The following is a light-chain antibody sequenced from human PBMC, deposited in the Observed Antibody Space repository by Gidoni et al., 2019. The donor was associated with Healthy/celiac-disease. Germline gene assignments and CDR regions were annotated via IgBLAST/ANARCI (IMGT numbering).Light chain of an antibody. J-gene: IGKJ3*01. CDR3: QQYGSSPLFT. Sequence: EIVLTQSPGTLYLSPGERATLSCRASQSVSSSYLAWYQQKPGQAPRLLIYGASSRATCIPDRFSGSGSGTDFTLTISRLEPEDFAVYYCQQYGSSPLFTFGPGTKVDIK. CDR2: GAS. CDR1: QSVSSSY. V-gene: IGKV3-20*01.